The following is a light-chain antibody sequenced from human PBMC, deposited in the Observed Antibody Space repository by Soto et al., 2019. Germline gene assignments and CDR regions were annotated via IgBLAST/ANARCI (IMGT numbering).Light chain of an antibody. CDR3: QQYNSFSLFT. CDR2: DAS. CDR1: QNIDSR. J-gene: IGKJ3*01. V-gene: IGKV1-5*01. Sequence: DIQMAQSPSTLSASVGDRVTITCRASQNIDSRVAWYQQKPGKAPKLLVYDASTLERGVTSTFSGSGSGTDFTLTTANLQPEDFATYYCQQYNSFSLFTFGPGTKV.